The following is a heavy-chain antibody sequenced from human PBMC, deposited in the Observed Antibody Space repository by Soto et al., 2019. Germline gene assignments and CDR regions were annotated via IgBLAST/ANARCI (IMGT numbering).Heavy chain of an antibody. J-gene: IGHJ4*02. D-gene: IGHD6-25*01. CDR2: ISGSGGST. CDR1: GFTFSSYA. V-gene: IGHV3-23*01. CDR3: AKYRASAAASARNFDY. Sequence: EVQLLESGGGLVQPGGSLRLSCAASGFTFSSYAMSWVRQAPGKGLEWVSAISGSGGSTYYADSVKGRFIISRDNSKNTLYLLMNSLRAEDTAVYYCAKYRASAAASARNFDYWGQGTLVTVSS.